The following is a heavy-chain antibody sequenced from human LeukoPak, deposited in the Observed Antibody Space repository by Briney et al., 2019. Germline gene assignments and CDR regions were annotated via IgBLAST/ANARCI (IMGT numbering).Heavy chain of an antibody. J-gene: IGHJ6*03. V-gene: IGHV4-4*09. CDR3: ARQRTFVVLPAAIRPNYYYYMDV. CDR1: GGSISSYY. D-gene: IGHD2-2*02. CDR2: IYTSGST. Sequence: SETLSLTCTVSGGSISSYYWSWIRQPPGKGLEWIGYIYTSGSTNYNPSLKSRVTISVDTSKNQFSLKLSSVTAADTAVYYCARQRTFVVLPAAIRPNYYYYMDVWGKGTTVTVSS.